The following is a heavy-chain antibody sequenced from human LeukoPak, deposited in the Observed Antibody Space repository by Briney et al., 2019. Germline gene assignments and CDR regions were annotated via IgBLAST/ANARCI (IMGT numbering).Heavy chain of an antibody. D-gene: IGHD2-2*01. CDR2: ISGGGDAT. CDR3: TRDQRKYCSRTTCFVFDI. CDR1: TFIFSDYA. V-gene: IGHV3-23*01. J-gene: IGHJ3*02. Sequence: SGGSLRLSCAASTFIFSDYAMTWVRQAPRKGLECVSTISGGGDATYYAHSVKGRFAVSRDNSKTALYLQLNSLRAEDTAVYYCTRDQRKYCSRTTCFVFDIWGQGTVVSVSS.